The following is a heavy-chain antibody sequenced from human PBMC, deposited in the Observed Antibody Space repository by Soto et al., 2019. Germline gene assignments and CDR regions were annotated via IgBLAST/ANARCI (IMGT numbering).Heavy chain of an antibody. CDR3: ARDPNALNMSGNGSGYSSSSGAFDI. D-gene: IGHD6-6*01. J-gene: IGHJ3*02. Sequence: ASVKVSCKASGYTFTGYYMHWVRQAPGQGLEWMGWINPNSGGTNYAQKFQGWVTMTRDTSISTAYMELSRLRSDDTAVYYCARDPNALNMSGNGSGYSSSSGAFDIWGQGTMVTVSS. CDR2: INPNSGGT. V-gene: IGHV1-2*04. CDR1: GYTFTGYY.